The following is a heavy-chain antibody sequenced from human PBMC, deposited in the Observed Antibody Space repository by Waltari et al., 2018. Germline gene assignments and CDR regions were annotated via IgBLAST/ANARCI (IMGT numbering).Heavy chain of an antibody. CDR1: GGSFRGYY. V-gene: IGHV4-34*01. J-gene: IGHJ5*02. CDR2: INHSGST. Sequence: QVQLQQWGAGLLQPSETLSLTCAVYGGSFRGYYWSWIRQPPGKGLEWIGEINHSGSTNYNPSLKSRVTISVDTSKNQFSLKLSSVTAADTAVYYCAISKQNWFDPWGQGTLVTVSS. CDR3: AISKQNWFDP.